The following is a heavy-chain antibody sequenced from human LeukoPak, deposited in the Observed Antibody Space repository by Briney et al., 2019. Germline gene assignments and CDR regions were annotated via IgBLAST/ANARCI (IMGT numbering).Heavy chain of an antibody. J-gene: IGHJ4*02. CDR1: GYTFTSYG. CDR3: AKNTAMVR. CDR2: INPNSGGT. D-gene: IGHD5-18*01. V-gene: IGHV1-2*02. Sequence: SSVKVSCKASGYTFTSYGISWVRQAPGQGLEWMGWINPNSGGTNYAQKFQGRVTMTRDTSISTAYMELSRLRSDDTAVYYCAKNTAMVRWGQGTLVTVSS.